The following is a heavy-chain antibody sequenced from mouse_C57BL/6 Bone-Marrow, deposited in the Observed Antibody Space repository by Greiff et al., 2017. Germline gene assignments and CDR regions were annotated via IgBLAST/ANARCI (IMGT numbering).Heavy chain of an antibody. J-gene: IGHJ3*01. D-gene: IGHD1-1*01. V-gene: IGHV1-64*01. Sequence: QVQLQQPGAELVKPGASVKLSCKASGYTFTSYWMHWVKQRPGQGLEWIGMIHPNSGSTNYNEKFKSKATLTVDTSSSTAYMELHSLTSEDSAVXFCARDGSSYGFAYWGQGTLVTVSA. CDR1: GYTFTSYW. CDR2: IHPNSGST. CDR3: ARDGSSYGFAY.